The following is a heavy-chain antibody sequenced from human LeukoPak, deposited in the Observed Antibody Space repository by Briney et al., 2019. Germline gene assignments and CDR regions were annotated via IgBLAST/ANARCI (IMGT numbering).Heavy chain of an antibody. V-gene: IGHV1-8*03. CDR1: GYTFTSYD. Sequence: ASVKASCKASGYTFTSYDINWVRQATGQGLEWMGWMNPNSGNTGYAQKFQGRVTITRNTSINTAYMELSSLRSEDTAVYYCARVPKGSTSCCLDYWGQGTLVTVSS. CDR2: MNPNSGNT. D-gene: IGHD2-2*01. J-gene: IGHJ4*02. CDR3: ARVPKGSTSCCLDY.